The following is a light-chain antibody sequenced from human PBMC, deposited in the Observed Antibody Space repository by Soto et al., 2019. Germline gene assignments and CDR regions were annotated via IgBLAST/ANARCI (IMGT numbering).Light chain of an antibody. Sequence: EIVMTQSPATLSVSPGERATLSCRASQSVTKNLAWYQQKPGQAPRLLIYGASTRATGIPARFSGSGSGAEFTLTITGLQSEDFAVYYCQHYNNWPVTFGQGTKLEIK. J-gene: IGKJ2*01. CDR2: GAS. V-gene: IGKV3-15*01. CDR1: QSVTKN. CDR3: QHYNNWPVT.